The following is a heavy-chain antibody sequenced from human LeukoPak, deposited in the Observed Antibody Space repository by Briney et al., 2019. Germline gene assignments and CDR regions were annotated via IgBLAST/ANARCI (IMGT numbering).Heavy chain of an antibody. CDR2: ISSSSSYI. CDR3: ARAGRFAFGGVIVRYYYYYMDV. CDR1: GLTFSSYS. J-gene: IGHJ6*03. Sequence: GGSLRLSCAASGLTFSSYSMNWVRQAPGKGLEWVSSISSSSSYIYYADSVKGRFTISRDNAKNSLYLQMNSLRAEDTAVYYCARAGRFAFGGVIVRYYYYYMDVWGKGTTVTVSS. V-gene: IGHV3-21*01. D-gene: IGHD3-16*02.